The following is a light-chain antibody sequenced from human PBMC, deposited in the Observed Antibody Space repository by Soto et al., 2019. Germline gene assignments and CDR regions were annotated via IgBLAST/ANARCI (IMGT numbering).Light chain of an antibody. Sequence: DIQMTQSPSSLSASVGDRVTITWRASQSVNTYLNWYQKRQGKAPKLLIYAATCLQSGVPLRFSGSGSGTEFNLTISRLQPEDFATYYCQQSHNTPYSFGLGTMLEFK. CDR1: QSVNTY. V-gene: IGKV1-39*01. CDR2: AAT. CDR3: QQSHNTPYS. J-gene: IGKJ2*01.